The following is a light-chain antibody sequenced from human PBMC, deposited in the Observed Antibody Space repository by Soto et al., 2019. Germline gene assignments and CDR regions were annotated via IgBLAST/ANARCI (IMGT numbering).Light chain of an antibody. V-gene: IGKV3-11*01. Sequence: IELTQSPATLSLSPGERATLSRRASRSINSYLAWYQQKPGQAPRLLIYDASNRATGIPARFSGSGSGTDFTLTISSLEPEDFAVYYCQQRDTWPPFTFGQGTKLEIK. J-gene: IGKJ2*01. CDR1: RSINSY. CDR2: DAS. CDR3: QQRDTWPPFT.